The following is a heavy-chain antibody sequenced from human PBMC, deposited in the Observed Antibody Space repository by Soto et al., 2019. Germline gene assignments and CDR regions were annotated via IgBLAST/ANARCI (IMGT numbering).Heavy chain of an antibody. Sequence: QVQLQQWGAGLLEPSETLSLTCAVYGGSLSGYYWSWIRQSPGKGVEWIGEINHSGSTIYNPSLKSRINLSVDTPRNQFSLSLSFVTAADTAVYYCARRPLNYDLWSGTAKPFDYWGQGTLVTVSS. CDR2: INHSGST. CDR1: GGSLSGYY. V-gene: IGHV4-34*01. J-gene: IGHJ4*02. CDR3: ARRPLNYDLWSGTAKPFDY. D-gene: IGHD3-3*01.